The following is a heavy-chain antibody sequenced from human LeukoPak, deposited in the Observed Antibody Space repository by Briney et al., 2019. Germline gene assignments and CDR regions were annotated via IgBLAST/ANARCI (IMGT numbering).Heavy chain of an antibody. J-gene: IGHJ4*02. CDR2: INHSGST. D-gene: IGHD3-10*01. Sequence: PSETLSLTCAVYAGSFSGYYWSWIRQPPGKGLEWIGEINHSGSTNYNPSLKSRVTISVDTSKNQFSLKLSSVTAADTAVYYCARGGFRSSRGPPRGSNLHYWAQGTLVTVSS. V-gene: IGHV4-34*01. CDR1: AGSFSGYY. CDR3: ARGGFRSSRGPPRGSNLHY.